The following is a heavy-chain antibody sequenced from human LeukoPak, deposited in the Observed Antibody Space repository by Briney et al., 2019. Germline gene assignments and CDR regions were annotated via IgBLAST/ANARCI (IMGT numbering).Heavy chain of an antibody. D-gene: IGHD6-19*01. V-gene: IGHV4-34*01. CDR2: INHSGST. CDR3: ARDRGTRVIAVAGRYYYGMDV. J-gene: IGHJ6*02. CDR1: GGSFSGYY. Sequence: PSETLSLTCAVYGGSFSGYYWSWIRQPPGKGLEWIGEINHSGSTNYNPSLKSRVTISVDTSKNQFSLKLSPVTAADTAVYYCARDRGTRVIAVAGRYYYGMDVWGQGTTVTVSS.